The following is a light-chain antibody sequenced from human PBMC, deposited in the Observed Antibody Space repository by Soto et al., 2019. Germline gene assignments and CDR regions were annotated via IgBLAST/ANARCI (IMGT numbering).Light chain of an antibody. Sequence: QSALTQPASMSGSPGQSITISCTGTSSDVGDYNYVSWYQQHPGKAPKLMIYDVTNRPSGASSRFSGSKSGNTASLTISGLQAEDEADYYCSSYTRSSTPCVFGTGTKLTAL. CDR3: SSYTRSSTPCV. V-gene: IGLV2-14*01. CDR2: DVT. J-gene: IGLJ1*01. CDR1: SSDVGDYNY.